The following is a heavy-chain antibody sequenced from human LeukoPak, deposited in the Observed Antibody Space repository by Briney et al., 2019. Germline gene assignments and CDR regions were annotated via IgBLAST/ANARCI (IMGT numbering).Heavy chain of an antibody. CDR2: IYYSGST. J-gene: IGHJ6*02. CDR1: GGSLSSYY. D-gene: IGHD3-10*01. V-gene: IGHV4-59*01. Sequence: SETLSLTCTVSGGSLSSYYWTWIRQPPGKGLEWIGYIYYSGSTNYNPSHKSRVSISVDTSKNQFSLKLNFVTAPDTAVYYCARGVGSGRFNYYGMDVWGQGTTVTVSS. CDR3: ARGVGSGRFNYYGMDV.